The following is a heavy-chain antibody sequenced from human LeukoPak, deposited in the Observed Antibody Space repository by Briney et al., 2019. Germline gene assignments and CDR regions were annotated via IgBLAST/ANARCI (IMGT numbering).Heavy chain of an antibody. D-gene: IGHD2-8*01. CDR2: INPSGGST. Sequence: ASVKVSCKASGYTFTSYYMHWVRQAPGQGLEWMGIINPSGGSTSYAQKFQGRVTMTRDTSTSTVYMELSSLRSEDTAIYYCAGDGYYHHYIDIWGTGTTVTVSS. V-gene: IGHV1-46*01. J-gene: IGHJ6*03. CDR3: AGDGYYHHYIDI. CDR1: GYTFTSYY.